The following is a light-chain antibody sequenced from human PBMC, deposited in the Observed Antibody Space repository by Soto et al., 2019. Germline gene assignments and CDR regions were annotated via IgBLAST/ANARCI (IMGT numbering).Light chain of an antibody. J-gene: IGKJ4*01. CDR2: AAS. CDR3: QNYNSAPFT. Sequence: IQITQSPSSLSASVGDRVTITCRASQGSSYYLAWYQQKPGKVPKLLIYAASTLQSGVPSRFSGSGSGTDFTLTISSLQPEDVATYYCQNYNSAPFTFGGGTKVDIK. V-gene: IGKV1-27*01. CDR1: QGSSYY.